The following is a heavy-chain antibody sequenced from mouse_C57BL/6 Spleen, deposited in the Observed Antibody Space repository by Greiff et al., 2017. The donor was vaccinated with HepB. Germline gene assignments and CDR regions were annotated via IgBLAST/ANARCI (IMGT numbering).Heavy chain of an antibody. CDR1: GYTFTSYW. V-gene: IGHV1-64*01. J-gene: IGHJ1*03. D-gene: IGHD2-2*01. Sequence: VQRVESGAELVKPGASVKLSCKASGYTFTSYWMHWVKQRPGQGLEWIGMIHPNSGSTNYNEKFKSKATLTVDKSSSTAYMQLSSLTSEDSAVYYCARRHGFHWYFDVWGTGTTVTVSS. CDR2: IHPNSGST. CDR3: ARRHGFHWYFDV.